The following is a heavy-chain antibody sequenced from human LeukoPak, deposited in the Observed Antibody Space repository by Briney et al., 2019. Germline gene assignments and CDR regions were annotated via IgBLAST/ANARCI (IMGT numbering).Heavy chain of an antibody. CDR3: ARSIISGYPKYYFDY. Sequence: SETLSLTCTVSGGSISSGDYYWSWIRQPPGKGLEWIGYIYYSGSTYYNPSLKSRVTISVDTSKNQFSLKLSSVTAADTAVYYCARSIISGYPKYYFDYWGQGTLVTVSP. D-gene: IGHD5-12*01. V-gene: IGHV4-30-4*01. CDR2: IYYSGST. CDR1: GGSISSGDYY. J-gene: IGHJ4*02.